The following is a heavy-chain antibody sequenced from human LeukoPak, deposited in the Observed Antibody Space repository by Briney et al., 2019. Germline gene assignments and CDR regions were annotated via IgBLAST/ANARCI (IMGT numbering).Heavy chain of an antibody. V-gene: IGHV4-59*12. J-gene: IGHJ6*02. D-gene: IGHD4-17*01. CDR2: IFYTGNT. Sequence: SETLSLTCTVSGGSISTFYWSWIRQPPGKGLEWIAYIFYTGNTNYNPSLKGRVTISVDTSKNQFSLKLNSVTAADTAVYYCARDSVGTVTNGMDVWGQGTTVTVSS. CDR3: ARDSVGTVTNGMDV. CDR1: GGSISTFY.